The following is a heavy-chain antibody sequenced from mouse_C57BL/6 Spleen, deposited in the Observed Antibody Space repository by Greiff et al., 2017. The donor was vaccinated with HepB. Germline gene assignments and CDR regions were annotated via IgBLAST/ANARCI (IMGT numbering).Heavy chain of an antibody. Sequence: EVQLQQSGPELVKPGASVKIPCKASGYTFTDYNMDWVKQSHGKSLEWIGDINPNNGGTIYNQKFKGKATLTVDKSSSTAYMELRSLTSEDTAVYYCARSGGLRRYFDVWGTGTTVTVSS. CDR1: GYTFTDYN. V-gene: IGHV1-18*01. J-gene: IGHJ1*03. CDR2: INPNNGGT. CDR3: ARSGGLRRYFDV. D-gene: IGHD2-4*01.